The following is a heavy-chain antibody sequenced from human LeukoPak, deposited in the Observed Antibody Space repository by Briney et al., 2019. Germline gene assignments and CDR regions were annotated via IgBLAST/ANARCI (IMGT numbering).Heavy chain of an antibody. CDR3: ARVGLQPAIPGDV. J-gene: IGHJ6*04. CDR2: IIPIFGTA. D-gene: IGHD2-21*01. V-gene: IGHV1-69*13. CDR1: GGTFSSYA. Sequence: SVKVSCKASGGTFSSYAISWVRQAPGQGLEWMGGIIPIFGTANYAQKFQGRVTITADESTSTAYMELSSLRSEDTAVYYCARVGLQPAIPGDVWGKGTTVTVSS.